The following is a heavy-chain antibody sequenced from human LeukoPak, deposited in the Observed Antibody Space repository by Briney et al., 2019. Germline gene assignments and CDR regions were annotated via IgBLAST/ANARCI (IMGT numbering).Heavy chain of an antibody. CDR1: GGTISSSSDY. CDR3: ARQIRWLRYWFDP. Sequence: SETLSLTCTVSGGTISSSSDYWGWIRQAPGKGLEWIGSIYYHENTYYNSSLKSRVTISVDTSKNQFSLKLNSVTAADTAVYYCARQIRWLRYWFDPWGQGTLVTVSS. CDR2: IYYHENT. D-gene: IGHD5-12*01. J-gene: IGHJ5*02. V-gene: IGHV4-39*01.